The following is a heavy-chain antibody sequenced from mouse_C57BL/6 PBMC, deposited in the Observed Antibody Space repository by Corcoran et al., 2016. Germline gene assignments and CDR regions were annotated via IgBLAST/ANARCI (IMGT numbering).Heavy chain of an antibody. Sequence: EVQLQQSGPELVKPGASVKISCKASGYTFTDYYMNWVKQSHGKSLEWIGDINPNNGGTSYNQKFKGKATLTVDKSSSTAYMELRSLTSEDSAVYYCARGPYGSSSPFDYWGQGTTLTVSS. CDR3: ARGPYGSSSPFDY. CDR1: GYTFTDYY. J-gene: IGHJ2*01. V-gene: IGHV1-26*01. D-gene: IGHD1-1*01. CDR2: INPNNGGT.